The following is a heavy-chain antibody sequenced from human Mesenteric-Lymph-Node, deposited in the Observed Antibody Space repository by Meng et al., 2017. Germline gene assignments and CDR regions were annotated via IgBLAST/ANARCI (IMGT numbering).Heavy chain of an antibody. D-gene: IGHD5-18*01. Sequence: QVRRVLLGAEVKEPGSSVKVPCKASGGTFSSYAIRWVLQAPGQGLEWMGGIIPILGTANYAQKFQGRVTITADKSTSTAYMELSSLRSEDTAVYYCAREGRGNSYWGQGTLVTVSS. CDR2: IIPILGTA. CDR3: AREGRGNSY. V-gene: IGHV1-69*06. J-gene: IGHJ4*02. CDR1: GGTFSSYA.